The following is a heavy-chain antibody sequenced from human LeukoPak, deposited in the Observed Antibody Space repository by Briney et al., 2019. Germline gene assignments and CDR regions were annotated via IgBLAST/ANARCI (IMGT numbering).Heavy chain of an antibody. J-gene: IGHJ4*02. V-gene: IGHV3-30-3*01. Sequence: GGSLRLSCAASGFTFSDYYMNWVRQAPGKGLEWVAVISYDGSNKYYADSVKGRFTISRDNSKNTLYLQMNSLRAEDTAVYYCARGGMVIVVVNPDYWGQGTLVTVSS. CDR3: ARGGMVIVVVNPDY. CDR1: GFTFSDYY. CDR2: ISYDGSNK. D-gene: IGHD3-22*01.